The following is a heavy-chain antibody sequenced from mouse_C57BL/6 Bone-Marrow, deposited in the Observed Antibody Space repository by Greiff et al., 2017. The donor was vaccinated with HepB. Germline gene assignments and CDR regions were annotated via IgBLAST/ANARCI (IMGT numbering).Heavy chain of an antibody. CDR2: ISNGGGST. J-gene: IGHJ4*01. D-gene: IGHD1-1*01. V-gene: IGHV5-12*01. Sequence: EVKLVESGGGLVQPGGSLKLSCAASGFTFSDYYMYWVRQTPETRLEWVAYISNGGGSTYYPDTVKGRFTISRANAKNTLYLQMSRLKSEDTAMYYCARRIYYYGSSYGYAMDYWGQGTSVTVSS. CDR1: GFTFSDYY. CDR3: ARRIYYYGSSYGYAMDY.